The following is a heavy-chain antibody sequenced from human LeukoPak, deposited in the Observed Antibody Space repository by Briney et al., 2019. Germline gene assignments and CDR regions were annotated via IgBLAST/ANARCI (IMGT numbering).Heavy chain of an antibody. CDR1: GFTFSAYD. J-gene: IGHJ4*02. V-gene: IGHV3-48*03. CDR2: ISRDATR. D-gene: IGHD1-26*01. Sequence: PGGSLRLSCAASGFTFSAYDMNWVRQAPGKGPEWVSYISRDATRLEYAESVKGRFTISRDNVENSLHLQMNSLRADDTAVYYCARHPHNGNRFDSWGQGTLVTVSS. CDR3: ARHPHNGNRFDS.